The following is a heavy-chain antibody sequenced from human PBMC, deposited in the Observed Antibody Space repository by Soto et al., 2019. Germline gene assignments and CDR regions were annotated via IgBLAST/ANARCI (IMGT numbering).Heavy chain of an antibody. Sequence: GGSLRLSCAASGFTFSSYSMNWVRQAPGKGLEWVSSISSSSSYIYYADSVKGRFTISRDNAKNSLYLQMNSLRAEDTAVYYCAREMYSRSWFNGERYYYYGMDVWGQGTTVTVSS. CDR2: ISSSSSYI. J-gene: IGHJ6*02. V-gene: IGHV3-21*01. CDR1: GFTFSSYS. CDR3: AREMYSRSWFNGERYYYYGMDV. D-gene: IGHD6-13*01.